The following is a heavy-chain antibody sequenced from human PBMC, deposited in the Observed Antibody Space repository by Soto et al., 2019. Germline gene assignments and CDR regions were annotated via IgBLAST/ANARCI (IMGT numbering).Heavy chain of an antibody. CDR3: ALLSITMVRGVIRGLTTAPDYYYYGMDV. V-gene: IGHV1-3*01. J-gene: IGHJ6*02. D-gene: IGHD3-10*01. CDR1: GYTFTSYG. CDR2: INAANGDT. Sequence: ASVKVSCKASGYTFTSYGIHWVRQAPGQRLEWMGWINAANGDTKYSPKFQGRVTITRDTSASTAYMELSSLRSEDTAVYYCALLSITMVRGVIRGLTTAPDYYYYGMDVWGQGTTVTVSS.